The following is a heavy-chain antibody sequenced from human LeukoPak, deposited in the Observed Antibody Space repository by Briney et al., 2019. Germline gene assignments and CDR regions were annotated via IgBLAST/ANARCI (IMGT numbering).Heavy chain of an antibody. V-gene: IGHV3-23*01. CDR3: AKVSSHYYYYYMDV. CDR1: GFTFSSYA. Sequence: PGGSLRLSCAASGFTFSSYAMSWVRQAPGKGLEWVSAISGSGGSTYYADSVKGRFTISRDNSKHTLYLQMNSLRAEDTAVYYCAKVSSHYYYYYMDVWGKGTTVTVSS. CDR2: ISGSGGST. J-gene: IGHJ6*03.